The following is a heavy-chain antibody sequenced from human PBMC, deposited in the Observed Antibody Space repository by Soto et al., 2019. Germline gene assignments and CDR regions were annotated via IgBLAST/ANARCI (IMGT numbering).Heavy chain of an antibody. D-gene: IGHD2-8*01. J-gene: IGHJ6*02. CDR1: GFSFSGYC. CDR2: ISFSGDVT. V-gene: IGHV3-11*01. Sequence: GGSLSLSCAASGFSFSGYCMSWIRQAPGKGLEWVSYISFSGDVTHYSDSVEGRFTVSRDNAKKSLYLQMNSLRVEDTAVYYCARENGHPGHNYAMDVWGQGTTVPVSS. CDR3: ARENGHPGHNYAMDV.